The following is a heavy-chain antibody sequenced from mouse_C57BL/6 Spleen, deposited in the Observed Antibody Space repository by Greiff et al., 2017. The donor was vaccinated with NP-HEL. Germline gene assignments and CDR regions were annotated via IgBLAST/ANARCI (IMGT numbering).Heavy chain of an antibody. CDR2: IYPGSGNT. CDR3: ARALPQGYYAMDY. Sequence: QVQLQQSGPELVKPGASVKISCKASGYSFTSYYIHWVKQRPGQGLEWIGWIYPGSGNTKYNEKFKGKATLTADTSSSTAYMQLSSLTSEDSAVYYCARALPQGYYAMDYWGQGTSVTVSS. D-gene: IGHD3-2*02. CDR1: GYSFTSYY. J-gene: IGHJ4*01. V-gene: IGHV1-66*01.